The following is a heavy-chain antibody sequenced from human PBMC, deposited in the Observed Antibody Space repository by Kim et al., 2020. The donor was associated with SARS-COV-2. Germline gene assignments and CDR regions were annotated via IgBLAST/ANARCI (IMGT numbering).Heavy chain of an antibody. Sequence: ASVKVSCKASGYTFTSYAMNWVRQAPGQGLEWMGWINTNTGNPTYAQGFTGRFVFSLDTSVSTAYLQISSLKAEDTAVYYCARGVHTAMAGLYAFDIWGQGTMVTVSS. CDR1: GYTFTSYA. J-gene: IGHJ3*02. CDR3: ARGVHTAMAGLYAFDI. V-gene: IGHV7-4-1*02. D-gene: IGHD5-18*01. CDR2: INTNTGNP.